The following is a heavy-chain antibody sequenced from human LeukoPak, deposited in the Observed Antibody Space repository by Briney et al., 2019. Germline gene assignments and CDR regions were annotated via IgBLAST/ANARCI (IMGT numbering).Heavy chain of an antibody. CDR3: ARGRTHDH. J-gene: IGHJ4*02. CDR1: GFTFSSYA. V-gene: IGHV3-30-3*01. D-gene: IGHD1-1*01. Sequence: GGSLRLSWAASGFTFSSYAMHWVRQAPGKGLEWVAVISYDGSNKYYADSVKGRFTISRDNSKNTLYLQMNSLRAEDTAVYYCARGRTHDHWGQGTLVTVSS. CDR2: ISYDGSNK.